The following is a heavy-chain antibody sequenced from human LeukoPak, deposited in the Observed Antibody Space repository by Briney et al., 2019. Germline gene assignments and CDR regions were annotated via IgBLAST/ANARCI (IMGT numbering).Heavy chain of an antibody. V-gene: IGHV3-23*01. CDR1: GFTFSSYA. CDR2: ISGSGGST. J-gene: IGHJ4*02. Sequence: GGSLRLSCAASGFTFSSYAMSWVRQAPGKGLEWVSAISGSGGSTYYADSVKGRFTISRDSSKNTLYLQMNSLRAEDTAVYYCANTVSVAGPFFDYWGQGTLVTVSS. D-gene: IGHD6-19*01. CDR3: ANTVSVAGPFFDY.